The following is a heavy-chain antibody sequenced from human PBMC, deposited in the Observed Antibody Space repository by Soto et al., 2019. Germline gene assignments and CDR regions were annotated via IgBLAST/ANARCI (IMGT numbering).Heavy chain of an antibody. CDR3: ARGDTPMITGMDSFDI. V-gene: IGHV3-7*01. CDR2: IKQDGTEK. Sequence: GGSLRLSCAAAGFTFSRYWMNWVRQAPGKGLEWVANIKQDGTEKNYVDSVKGRFTISRDNARKSLYLQMDSLRAEDTAVYFCARGDTPMITGMDSFDIWGQGTMVTVSS. D-gene: IGHD5-18*01. CDR1: GFTFSRYW. J-gene: IGHJ3*02.